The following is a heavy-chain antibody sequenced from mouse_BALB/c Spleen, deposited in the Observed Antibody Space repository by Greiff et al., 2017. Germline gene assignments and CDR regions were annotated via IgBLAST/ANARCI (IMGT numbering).Heavy chain of an antibody. CDR1: GFTFSSYG. V-gene: IGHV5-6*01. CDR3: ARHADLYYYAMDY. Sequence: EVQRVESGGDLVKPGGSLKLSCAASGFTFSSYGMSWVRQTPDKRLEWVATISSGGSYTYYPDSVKGRFTISRDNAKNTLYLQMSSLKSEDTAMYYCARHADLYYYAMDYWGQGTSVTVSS. J-gene: IGHJ4*01. CDR2: ISSGGSYT.